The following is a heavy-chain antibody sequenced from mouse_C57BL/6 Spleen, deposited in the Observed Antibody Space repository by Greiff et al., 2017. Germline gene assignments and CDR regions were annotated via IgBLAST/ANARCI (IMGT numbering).Heavy chain of an antibody. CDR3: ARSGVLRDYEGYFDY. V-gene: IGHV1-52*01. CDR1: GYTFTSYW. D-gene: IGHD2-4*01. J-gene: IGHJ2*01. Sequence: VQLQQPGAELVRPGSSVKLSCKASGYTFTSYWMHWVKQRPIQGLEWIGNIDPSDSETHYNQKVKDKATLTVDKSSSTAYMQLSSLTSEDSAVYYCARSGVLRDYEGYFDYWGQGTTLTVSS. CDR2: IDPSDSET.